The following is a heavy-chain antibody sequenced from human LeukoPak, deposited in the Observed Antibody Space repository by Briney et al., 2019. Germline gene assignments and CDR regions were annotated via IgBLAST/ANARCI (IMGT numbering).Heavy chain of an antibody. D-gene: IGHD3-22*01. CDR2: IYRTGST. CDR1: GGSVSSYY. J-gene: IGHJ4*02. V-gene: IGHV4-59*02. Sequence: SETLSLTCTVSGGSVSSYYWTWIRQPPGKGLEWIGYIYRTGSTNYNPSLKSRVVISMDTSKNQFSLNLRSVTAADTAVYYCARVTYHFDSSGSHKGSRFDYWGQGTLVTVSS. CDR3: ARVTYHFDSSGSHKGSRFDY.